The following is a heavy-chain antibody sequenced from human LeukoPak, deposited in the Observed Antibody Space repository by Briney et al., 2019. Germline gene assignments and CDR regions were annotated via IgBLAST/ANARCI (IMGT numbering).Heavy chain of an antibody. V-gene: IGHV3-23*01. CDR3: AKRAAPLYYFDY. CDR2: ISSGGGST. D-gene: IGHD6-25*01. Sequence: GGSLRLSXAASGFTFSSYAMSWVRHAPGKGLEWVSAISSGGGSTDYADSLKGRFTISRDNSKNTLYLQMNSLRAEDTAVYYCAKRAAPLYYFDYWGQGTLVTVSS. CDR1: GFTFSSYA. J-gene: IGHJ4*02.